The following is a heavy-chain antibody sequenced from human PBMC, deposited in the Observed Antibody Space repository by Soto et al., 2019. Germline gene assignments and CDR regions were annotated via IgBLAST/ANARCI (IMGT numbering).Heavy chain of an antibody. CDR1: GFIFSGQS. CDR3: RGSCSGGGCDSGRDY. CDR2: ISSRSTYT. D-gene: IGHD2-15*01. V-gene: IGHV3-21*02. J-gene: IGHJ4*02. Sequence: EVQLVESGGGLVKPGGSLRLSCAASGFIFSGQSMNWVRQAPGKGLEWVSSISSRSTYTYYADSVRGRFTISRDNDKNSLYLQMNSLRVEDTAFYFCRGSCSGGGCDSGRDYWGQGTLVAVSP.